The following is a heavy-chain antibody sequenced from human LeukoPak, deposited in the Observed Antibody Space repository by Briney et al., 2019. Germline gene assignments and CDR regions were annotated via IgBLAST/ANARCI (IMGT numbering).Heavy chain of an antibody. V-gene: IGHV5-51*01. CDR1: GYXFTTYW. Sequence: GESLKISCDGSGYXFTTYWICWVRQMPGKGLEWMGVIYPGDSDTRYSPSFQGQVTISADKSINTAYLQWSSLKASDTAMYYCARRFNNYDFWTRWGQGTLVTV. J-gene: IGHJ4*02. CDR3: ARRFNNYDFWTR. CDR2: IYPGDSDT. D-gene: IGHD3-3*01.